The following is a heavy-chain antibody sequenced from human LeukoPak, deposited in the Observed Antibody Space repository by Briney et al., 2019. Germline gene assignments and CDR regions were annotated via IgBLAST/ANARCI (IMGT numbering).Heavy chain of an antibody. CDR3: ARYRAAADGWFDP. D-gene: IGHD6-13*01. J-gene: IGHJ5*02. Sequence: ASVKVSCKASGYTFTSYGISWVRQAPGRGLEWMGWISAYNGNTNYAQKFQGRVTITADESTSTAYMELSSLRSEDTAVYYCARYRAAADGWFDPWGQGTLVTVSS. CDR2: ISAYNGNT. CDR1: GYTFTSYG. V-gene: IGHV1-18*01.